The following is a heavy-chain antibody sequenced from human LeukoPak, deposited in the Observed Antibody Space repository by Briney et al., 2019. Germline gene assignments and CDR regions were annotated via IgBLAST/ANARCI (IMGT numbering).Heavy chain of an antibody. J-gene: IGHJ6*03. D-gene: IGHD3-9*01. CDR3: ARGSPYYDILTGYSYYYYYYYMDV. CDR1: GGTFNSYA. CDR2: IIPIFGTA. Sequence: ASVKVSCMASGGTFNSYAISWVRQAPGQGLEWMGGIIPIFGTANYAQKFQGRVTITTDESTSTAYMELSSLRSEDTAVYYCARGSPYYDILTGYSYYYYYYYMDVWGKGTTVTVSS. V-gene: IGHV1-69*05.